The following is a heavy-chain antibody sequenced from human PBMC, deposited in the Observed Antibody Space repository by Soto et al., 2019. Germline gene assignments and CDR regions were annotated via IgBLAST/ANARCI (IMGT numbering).Heavy chain of an antibody. CDR3: ARDAPPPELRFLEWHNYGYNGMDV. V-gene: IGHV1-2*02. J-gene: IGHJ6*02. D-gene: IGHD3-3*01. Sequence: QVQLVQSGAEVKKSGASVKVSCKASGYSVSDYFIQWVRQAPGQGLEWVSWIHPKSAATNYAKKFQGRVSLSWDTSLSTAYMELTRLRPADTAVYYCARDAPPPELRFLEWHNYGYNGMDVWRQGTTVTVSS. CDR1: GYSVSDYF. CDR2: IHPKSAAT.